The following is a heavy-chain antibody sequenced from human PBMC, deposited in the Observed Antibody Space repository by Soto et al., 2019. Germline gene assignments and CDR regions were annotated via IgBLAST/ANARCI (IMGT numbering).Heavy chain of an antibody. V-gene: IGHV1-69*06. J-gene: IGHJ6*03. CDR2: IIPIFGTA. CDR1: GGTFSSYA. D-gene: IGHD2-21*02. Sequence: SVKVSCKASGGTFSSYAISWVRQATGQGLEWMGGIIPIFGTANYAQKFQGRVTITADTSKNQFSLKLSSVTAAGTAVYYCARDFGVGDCYTVSAVWGKGTTVP. CDR3: ARDFGVGDCYTVSAV.